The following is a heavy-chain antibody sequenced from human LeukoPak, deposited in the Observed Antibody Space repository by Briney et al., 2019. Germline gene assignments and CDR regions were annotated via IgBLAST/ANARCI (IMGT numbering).Heavy chain of an antibody. J-gene: IGHJ4*02. CDR2: IYYTGNT. CDR3: AMDLRGSSRSDC. V-gene: IGHV4-31*03. Sequence: PSQTLSLTCTVSGRSISSSDYYWSWIRQHPGKGLEWVGYIYYTGNTYYNPSLKSRVIISGDTSKNQFSLKLSSVTAADTAVYYCAMDLRGSSRSDCWGQGTLVTVSS. CDR1: GRSISSSDYY. D-gene: IGHD1-26*01.